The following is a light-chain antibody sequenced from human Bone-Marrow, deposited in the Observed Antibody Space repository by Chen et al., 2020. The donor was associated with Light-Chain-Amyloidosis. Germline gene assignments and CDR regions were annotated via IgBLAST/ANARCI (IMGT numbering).Light chain of an antibody. J-gene: IGKJ4*01. V-gene: IGKV3-20*01. CDR3: QQYGTSPLT. CDR2: GPS. CDR1: QTISSAY. Sequence: EIVLTQSPGTLSLSPGEGANLSCRASQTISSAYLAWYQQKPGQAPRLLVFGPSGRATGIPDRFSGSGSGTHFTLTISRLEPEDFAMYYCQQYGTSPLTFGGGTKVEIK.